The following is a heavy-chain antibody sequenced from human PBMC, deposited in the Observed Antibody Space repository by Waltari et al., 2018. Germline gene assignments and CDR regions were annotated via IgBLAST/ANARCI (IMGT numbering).Heavy chain of an antibody. J-gene: IGHJ2*01. V-gene: IGHV4-38-2*01. D-gene: IGHD2-8*01. CDR2: VSHIVGT. CDR3: ARGGFDTNSYFDL. Sequence: QVQLHESGPGLGKPSETLALTCAVSGYPIGSAFYWGWIRQAPGKDLEWIGSVSHIVGTFYNPSLKSRVTISMDTSKNQLSLKVTSVTAADTAIYYCARGGFDTNSYFDLWGRGTLVTVSS. CDR1: GYPIGSAFY.